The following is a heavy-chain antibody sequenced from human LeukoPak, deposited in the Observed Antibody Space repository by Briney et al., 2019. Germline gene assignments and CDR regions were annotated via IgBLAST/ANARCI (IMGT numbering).Heavy chain of an antibody. Sequence: GASVKVSCKASGYTFTGYYMHWVRQAPGQGLEWMGWMNPNSGGTNYAQKFQGRLTMTRDTSISTAYMELSRLRSGDTAVYYCVRVYDILTGYSDWFDPWGQGTLVIVSS. V-gene: IGHV1-2*02. CDR2: MNPNSGGT. J-gene: IGHJ5*02. D-gene: IGHD3-9*01. CDR1: GYTFTGYY. CDR3: VRVYDILTGYSDWFDP.